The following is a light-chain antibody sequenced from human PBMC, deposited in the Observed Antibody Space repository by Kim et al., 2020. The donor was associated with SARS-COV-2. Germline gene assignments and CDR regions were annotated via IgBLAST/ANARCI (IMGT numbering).Light chain of an antibody. J-gene: IGLJ1*01. CDR1: SSDVGDYNY. Sequence: QSVLTQPPSASGSPGQSVTISCTGTSSDVGDYNYVSWYQHHPGKAPKLMISEVTKRPSGVPDRFSGSKSGNTASLTVSGLHAEDEADYYCSSYAGSDTFVFGTGTKVTVL. CDR2: EVT. CDR3: SSYAGSDTFV. V-gene: IGLV2-8*01.